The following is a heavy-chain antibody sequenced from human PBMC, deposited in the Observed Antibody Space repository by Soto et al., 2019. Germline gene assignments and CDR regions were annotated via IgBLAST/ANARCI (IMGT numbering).Heavy chain of an antibody. Sequence: QVQLQESGPGLVKPSQTLSLTCTVSGGSISSGDYYWSWIRQPPGKGLEWIGYIYYSGSTYYNPSLKSRVTISVDTSKNQFSLKLSSVTSADTAVYYCVRGSRITIFGVAALSVIGWFDPLGQGTLVTVCS. D-gene: IGHD3-3*01. CDR3: VRGSRITIFGVAALSVIGWFDP. CDR2: IYYSGST. J-gene: IGHJ5*02. V-gene: IGHV4-30-4*01. CDR1: GGSISSGDYY.